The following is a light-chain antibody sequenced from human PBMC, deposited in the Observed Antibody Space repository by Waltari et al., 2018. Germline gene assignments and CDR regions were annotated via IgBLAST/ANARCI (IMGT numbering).Light chain of an antibody. J-gene: IGLJ3*02. V-gene: IGLV2-14*01. CDR1: SSDVGYYNF. CDR3: SSYLGSRTDWV. CDR2: EVT. Sequence: QSALTQPASVSGSPGQSITISCTGTSSDVGYYNFVSWYQLHPGKAPKPMIYEVTNRPSGVYNRFSGSKSGNTASLTISGLQAEDEADYYCSSYLGSRTDWVFGGGTKVTVL.